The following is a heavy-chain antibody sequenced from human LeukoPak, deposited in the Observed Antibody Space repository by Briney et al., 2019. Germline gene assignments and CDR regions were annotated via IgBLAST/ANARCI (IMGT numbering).Heavy chain of an antibody. CDR2: INHSGST. Sequence: RTSETLSLTCAVYGGSFSGFYWSWIRQPPGKGLEWIGEINHSGSTNYNPSLKSRVTISVDTSKNQFSLKLSSVTAADTAVYYCARGAGRYCSGGSCKPFDYWGQGTLVTVSS. D-gene: IGHD2-15*01. CDR1: GGSFSGFY. CDR3: ARGAGRYCSGGSCKPFDY. V-gene: IGHV4-34*01. J-gene: IGHJ4*02.